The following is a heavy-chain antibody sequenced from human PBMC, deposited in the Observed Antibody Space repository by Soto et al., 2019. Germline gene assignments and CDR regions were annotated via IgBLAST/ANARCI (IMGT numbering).Heavy chain of an antibody. J-gene: IGHJ3*02. Sequence: PGGSLRLSCAASGFTFSSYGMHWVRQAPGKGLEWVAVIWYDGSNKYYADSVKGRFTISRDNSKNTLYLHMNSLRAEDTAVYYCARDHVVVEPDAFDIWGQWPLVTASS. D-gene: IGHD2-15*01. CDR2: IWYDGSNK. CDR1: GFTFSSYG. V-gene: IGHV3-33*01. CDR3: ARDHVVVEPDAFDI.